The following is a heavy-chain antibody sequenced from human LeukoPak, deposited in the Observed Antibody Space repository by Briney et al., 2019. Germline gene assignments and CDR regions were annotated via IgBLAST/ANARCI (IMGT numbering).Heavy chain of an antibody. CDR3: VRDISGYYFDY. CDR2: ISGSSIYT. Sequence: KSGGSLRLSCAASGFTFSDYHMTWIRQAPGKGLEWVSYISGSSIYTRYADSVKGRFTISRDNAKNSLYLQMYSLRAEDTALYYCVRDISGYYFDYWGQGTLVTVSS. J-gene: IGHJ4*02. V-gene: IGHV3-11*05. D-gene: IGHD3-22*01. CDR1: GFTFSDYH.